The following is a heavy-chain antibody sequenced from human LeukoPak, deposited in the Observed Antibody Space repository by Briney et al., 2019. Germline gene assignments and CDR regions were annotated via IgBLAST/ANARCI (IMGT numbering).Heavy chain of an antibody. V-gene: IGHV1-8*01. CDR3: ARAGIFSCSGGSCYSLDY. CDR2: INPKSGNT. Sequence: ASVKVSCKASGYTFTSDINWVRQATGQGLEYMGWINPKSGNTGYAQKFQGRVTMTRDTSISTAYMELSSLRSDDTAVYYCARAGIFSCSGGSCYSLDYWGQGTLVTVSS. D-gene: IGHD2-15*01. CDR1: GYTFTSD. J-gene: IGHJ4*02.